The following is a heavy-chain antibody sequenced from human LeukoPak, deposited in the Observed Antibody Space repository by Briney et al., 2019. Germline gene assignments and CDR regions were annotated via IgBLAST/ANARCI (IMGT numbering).Heavy chain of an antibody. V-gene: IGHV3-30-3*01. CDR3: ARADSEGVTIFGVVIIGPLGY. J-gene: IGHJ4*02. Sequence: GRSLRLPCAASGFTFSSYAMHWVRQAPGKGLEWVAVISYDGSNKYYADSVKGRFTISRDNSKNTLYLQMNSLRAEDTAVYYCARADSEGVTIFGVVIIGPLGYWGQGTLVAVSS. CDR1: GFTFSSYA. D-gene: IGHD3-3*01. CDR2: ISYDGSNK.